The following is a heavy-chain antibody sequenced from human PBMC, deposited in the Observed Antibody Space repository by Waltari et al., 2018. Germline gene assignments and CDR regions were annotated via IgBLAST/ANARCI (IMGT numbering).Heavy chain of an antibody. CDR1: GFVFSTSL. CDR2: INSYGSKT. J-gene: IGHJ5*02. V-gene: IGHV3-74*01. CDR3: VKLQQLVT. Sequence: EVEMVESGGGLIQPGGSLRISCAASGFVFSTSLMHWVRQAQGKGPEWVSRINSYGSKTDYADSVKGRFTISRDNAKNTVYLQMNGLRVEDTAVYYCVKLQQLVTWGQGTLVTVSS. D-gene: IGHD6-13*01.